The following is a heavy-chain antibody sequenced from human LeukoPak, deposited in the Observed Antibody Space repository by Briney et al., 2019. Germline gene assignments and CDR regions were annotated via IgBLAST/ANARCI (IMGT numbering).Heavy chain of an antibody. V-gene: IGHV3-23*01. CDR3: AREEYSSSWYGYYYYMDV. Sequence: GGSLRLSCAASGFTFSSYAMSWVRQAPGKGLEWVSAISGSGGSTYYADSVKGRFTISRDNSKNTLYLQMNSLRAEDTAVYYCAREEYSSSWYGYYYYMDVWGKGTTVTVSS. CDR2: ISGSGGST. CDR1: GFTFSSYA. D-gene: IGHD6-13*01. J-gene: IGHJ6*03.